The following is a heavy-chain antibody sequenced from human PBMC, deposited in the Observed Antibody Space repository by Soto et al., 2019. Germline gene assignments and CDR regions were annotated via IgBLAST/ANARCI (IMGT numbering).Heavy chain of an antibody. V-gene: IGHV3-23*01. CDR3: AKDQAAAGTISRYFQH. J-gene: IGHJ1*01. CDR2: ISGSGGTT. CDR1: GFSFSTYA. D-gene: IGHD6-13*01. Sequence: GGSLRLSCAASGFSFSTYAMSWVRQAPGKGLEWVSGISGSGGTTYYADSVKGRFTISKDNSKNTLYLQVNSLRVEDTAVYYCAKDQAAAGTISRYFQHWGQGTLVTVSS.